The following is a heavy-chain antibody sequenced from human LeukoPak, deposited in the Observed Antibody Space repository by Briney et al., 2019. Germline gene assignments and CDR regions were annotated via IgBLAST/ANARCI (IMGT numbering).Heavy chain of an antibody. CDR1: GGSISSGDYY. Sequence: PSQTLSLTCTVSGGSISSGDYYWSWIRQPPGKGLEWIGYIYYSGSTYYNPSLKSRVTISVDTSKNQFSLKLSSVTAADTAVYYCARASVPLLLGMDVWGQGTTVTVSS. CDR2: IYYSGST. V-gene: IGHV4-30-4*08. J-gene: IGHJ6*02. D-gene: IGHD1-26*01. CDR3: ARASVPLLLGMDV.